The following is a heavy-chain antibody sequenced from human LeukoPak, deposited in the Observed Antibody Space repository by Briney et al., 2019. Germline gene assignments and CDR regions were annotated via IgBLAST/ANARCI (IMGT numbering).Heavy chain of an antibody. Sequence: GGSLRLSCAASGFTFSTYSMNWVRQAPGKGLEWVSSISSSSRYIYYADSVKGRFTISRDNAKNSLYLQMNSLRAEDTAVYYCAREYGSRRRLWAFDIWGHGTMVTVSS. V-gene: IGHV3-21*01. CDR3: AREYGSRRRLWAFDI. CDR2: ISSSSRYI. J-gene: IGHJ3*02. D-gene: IGHD3-10*01. CDR1: GFTFSTYS.